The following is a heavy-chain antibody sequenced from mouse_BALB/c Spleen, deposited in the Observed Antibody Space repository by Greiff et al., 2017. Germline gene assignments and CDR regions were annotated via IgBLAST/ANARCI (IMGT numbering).Heavy chain of an antibody. D-gene: IGHD2-1*01. CDR2: IWSGGST. J-gene: IGHJ4*01. CDR1: GFSLTSYG. V-gene: IGHV2-2*02. CDR3: ARSSYGNYDYYAMDY. Sequence: VKVVESGPGLVQPSQSLSITCTVSGFSLTSYGVHWVRQSPGKGLEWLGVIWSGGSTDYNAAFISRLSISKDNSKSQVFFKMNSLQANDTAIYYCARSSYGNYDYYAMDYWGQGTSVTVSS.